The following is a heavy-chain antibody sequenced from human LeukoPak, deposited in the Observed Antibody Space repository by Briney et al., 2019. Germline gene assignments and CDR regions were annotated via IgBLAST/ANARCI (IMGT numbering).Heavy chain of an antibody. J-gene: IGHJ4*02. CDR3: ARGPGGEYVWGSYRYEYFDY. V-gene: IGHV4-34*01. CDR1: GGSFSGYY. CDR2: INHSGST. D-gene: IGHD3-16*02. Sequence: KPSETLSLTCAVYGGSFSGYYWSWIRQPPGKGLEWIGEINHSGSTNYNPSLKSRVTISVDTSKNQFSLKLSSVTAADTAVYYCARGPGGEYVWGSYRYEYFDYWGQGTLVTVSS.